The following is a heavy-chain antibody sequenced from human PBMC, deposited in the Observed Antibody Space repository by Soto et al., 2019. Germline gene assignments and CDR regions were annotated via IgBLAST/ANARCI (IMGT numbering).Heavy chain of an antibody. D-gene: IGHD5-12*01. Sequence: QVQLVESGGGLVKPGGSLRLSCAASGFTFSDYYMNWMRQAPGKGLEWVSYMSSSGTSIYYADSVKGRFTISRDIARKSLYLQMNSLRAEDTAVYYCAKGIQQEWLYWYFDLWGRGTLVTVSS. CDR1: GFTFSDYY. CDR3: AKGIQQEWLYWYFDL. V-gene: IGHV3-11*01. CDR2: MSSSGTSI. J-gene: IGHJ2*01.